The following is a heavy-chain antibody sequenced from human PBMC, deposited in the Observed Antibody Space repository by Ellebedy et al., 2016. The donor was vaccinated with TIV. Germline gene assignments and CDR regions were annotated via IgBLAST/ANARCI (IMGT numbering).Heavy chain of an antibody. V-gene: IGHV4-59*11. CDR2: INYSGST. CDR1: GGSISSHY. J-gene: IGHJ3*02. CDR3: ARDRDGTFDDALDI. D-gene: IGHD5-24*01. Sequence: MPSETLSLTCTVSGGSISSHYWSWIRQPPGKGLEWIGYINYSGSTNYNPSLKSRVTISVDTSKNKFSLRLTSVAAADTAVYFCARDRDGTFDDALDIWGQGTMVTVSS.